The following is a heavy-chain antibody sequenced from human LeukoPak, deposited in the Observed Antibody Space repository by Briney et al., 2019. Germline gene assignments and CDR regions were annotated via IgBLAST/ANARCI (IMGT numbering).Heavy chain of an antibody. CDR1: GFTFSSYS. CDR2: ISSSSSYI. CDR3: ARDKYDILTGQPNDY. V-gene: IGHV3-21*01. J-gene: IGHJ4*02. D-gene: IGHD3-9*01. Sequence: GGSLRLSCAASGFTFSSYSMHWVRQAPGKGLEWVSSISSSSSYIYYADSVKGRFTISRDNAKYSLYLQMNSLRAEDTAVYYCARDKYDILTGQPNDYWGQGTLVTVYS.